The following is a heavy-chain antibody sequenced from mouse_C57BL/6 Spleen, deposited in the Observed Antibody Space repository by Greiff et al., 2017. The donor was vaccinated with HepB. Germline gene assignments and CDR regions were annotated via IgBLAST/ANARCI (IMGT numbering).Heavy chain of an antibody. D-gene: IGHD1-1*01. CDR1: GYTFTSYW. CDR2: IHPNSGST. V-gene: IGHV1-64*01. J-gene: IGHJ2*01. Sequence: QVQLQQPGAELVKPGASVKLTCKASGYTFTSYWMHWVKQRPGQGLEWIGMIHPNSGSTNYNEKFKSKATLTVDKSSSTAYMQLSSLTSEDSAVYYCARSGITTVVAPWGQGTTLTVSS. CDR3: ARSGITTVVAP.